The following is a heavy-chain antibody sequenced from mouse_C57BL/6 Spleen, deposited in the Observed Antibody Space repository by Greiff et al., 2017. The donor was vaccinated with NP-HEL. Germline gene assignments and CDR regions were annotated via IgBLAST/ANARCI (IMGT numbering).Heavy chain of an antibody. Sequence: QVQLQQSGAELARPGASVKLSCKASGYTFTSYGISWVKQRTGPGLEWIGEIYPRSGNTYYNEKFKGKATLTADKSSSTAYMELRSLTSEDSAVYFCARFDYEGYYAMDYWGQGTSVTVSS. J-gene: IGHJ4*01. D-gene: IGHD2-4*01. V-gene: IGHV1-81*01. CDR1: GYTFTSYG. CDR3: ARFDYEGYYAMDY. CDR2: IYPRSGNT.